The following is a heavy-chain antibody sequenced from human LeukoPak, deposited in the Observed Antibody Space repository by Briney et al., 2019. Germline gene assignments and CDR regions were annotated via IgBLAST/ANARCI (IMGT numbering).Heavy chain of an antibody. CDR1: GFTFNRDW. D-gene: IGHD6-19*01. V-gene: IGHV3-7*01. CDR2: IKEDGSEK. J-gene: IGHJ4*02. Sequence: GGSLRLSRTASGFTFNRDWTAWVRQAPGKGLEWVANIKEDGSEKNYVDSVKGRFTISRDNAENSVYLQMNDLRVEDTGVYYCATKEPSTSGWSYWGQGTVVTVSS. CDR3: ATKEPSTSGWSY.